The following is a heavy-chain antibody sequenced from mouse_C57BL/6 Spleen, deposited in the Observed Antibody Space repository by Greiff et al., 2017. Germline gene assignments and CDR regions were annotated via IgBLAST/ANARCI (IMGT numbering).Heavy chain of an antibody. J-gene: IGHJ1*03. V-gene: IGHV2-5*01. CDR1: GFSLTSYG. CDR3: AKNNYGSSPWYFDV. Sequence: VKLMEPGPGLVQPSQSLSITCTVSGFSLTSYGVHWVRQSPGKGLEWLGVIWRGGSTDYNAAFMSRLSITKDNSKSQVFFKMNSLQADDTAIYYCAKNNYGSSPWYFDVWGTGTTVTVSS. D-gene: IGHD1-1*01. CDR2: IWRGGST.